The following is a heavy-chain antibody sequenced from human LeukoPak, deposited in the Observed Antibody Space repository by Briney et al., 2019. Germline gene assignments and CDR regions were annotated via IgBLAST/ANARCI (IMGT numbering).Heavy chain of an antibody. CDR2: IYTSGST. CDR1: GGSISSYY. D-gene: IGHD3-3*01. CDR3: ARASGYDFWSGYHWFDP. Sequence: SETLSLTCTVSGGSISSYYWGWIRQPAGKGLEWIGRIYTSGSTNYNPSLKSRVTMPVDTSKNQFSLKLSSVTAADTAVYYCARASGYDFWSGYHWFDPWGQGTLVTVSS. J-gene: IGHJ5*02. V-gene: IGHV4-4*07.